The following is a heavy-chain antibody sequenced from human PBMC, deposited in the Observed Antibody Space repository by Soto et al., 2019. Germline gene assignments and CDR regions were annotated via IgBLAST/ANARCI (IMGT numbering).Heavy chain of an antibody. CDR3: ATTAVTSTGTLDY. D-gene: IGHD6-19*01. CDR1: GYTFTSYG. V-gene: IGHV1-18*01. J-gene: IGHJ4*02. Sequence: ASVKVSCKASGYTFTSYGISWVRQAPGQGLEWMGCINADNGNTIYAQKLQGRLTIITDTSRDTAYMELSGLRSEDTAVYYCATTAVTSTGTLDYWGQGTLVTVSS. CDR2: INADNGNT.